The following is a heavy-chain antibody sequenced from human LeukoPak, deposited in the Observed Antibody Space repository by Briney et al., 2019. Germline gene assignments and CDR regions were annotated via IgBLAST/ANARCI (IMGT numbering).Heavy chain of an antibody. D-gene: IGHD2-2*01. CDR1: GDSISSYY. J-gene: IGHJ4*02. CDR3: ARTRDIVVVPAGVLVVPNFDY. V-gene: IGHV4-59*01. CDR2: IYYSGST. Sequence: SETLSLTCTVSGDSISSYYWSWIRQPPGKGLEWIGYIYYSGSTNYNPSLKSRVTISVDTSKNQFSLKLSSVTAADTAVYYCARTRDIVVVPAGVLVVPNFDYWGQGTLVTVSS.